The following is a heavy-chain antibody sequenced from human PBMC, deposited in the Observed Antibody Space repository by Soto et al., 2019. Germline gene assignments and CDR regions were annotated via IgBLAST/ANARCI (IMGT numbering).Heavy chain of an antibody. D-gene: IGHD3-10*01. Sequence: GGSLRVSCAASGFTFSTYAMSWVRQAPGKGLEWVSAVSGSGGSTYYADSVKGRFTLSRDNSKNTLYLQMNTLRAEDTAVYYCAKGVDVLLWFGEYTPIGGMDVWGQGTTVTVSS. V-gene: IGHV3-23*01. CDR3: AKGVDVLLWFGEYTPIGGMDV. CDR2: VSGSGGST. CDR1: GFTFSTYA. J-gene: IGHJ6*02.